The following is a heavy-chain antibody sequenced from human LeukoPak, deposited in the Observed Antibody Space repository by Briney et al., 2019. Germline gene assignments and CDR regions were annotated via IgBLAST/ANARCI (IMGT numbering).Heavy chain of an antibody. CDR3: ARRLERGYYDFWSGYYGWFDP. J-gene: IGHJ5*02. V-gene: IGHV4-38-2*02. Sequence: SETLSLTCTVSGYSLSSGFFCDWIRQSPGKGLEWIGSFSHRGGSYHNPSLKSRVTISVDTSRNQFSLKLLSVTAADTAVYYCARRLERGYYDFWSGYYGWFDPWGQGTLVTVSS. CDR1: GYSLSSGFF. D-gene: IGHD3-3*01. CDR2: FSHRGGS.